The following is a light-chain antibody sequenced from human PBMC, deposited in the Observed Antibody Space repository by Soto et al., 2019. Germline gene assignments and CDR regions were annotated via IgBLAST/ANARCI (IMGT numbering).Light chain of an antibody. CDR2: DAS. Sequence: DIAMYLSPGSRSRAVGGMVTVTCQASQDISNRLNWYQQKPGKAPKLLIYDASNLETGVPSRFSGSRSGTDFKFIISSLQPEDVATYYCQQYDNLLITFAQGTRLEIK. CDR3: QQYDNLLIT. J-gene: IGKJ5*01. V-gene: IGKV1-33*01. CDR1: QDISNR.